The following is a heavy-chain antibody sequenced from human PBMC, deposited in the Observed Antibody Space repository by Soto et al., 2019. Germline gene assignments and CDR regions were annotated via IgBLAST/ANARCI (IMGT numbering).Heavy chain of an antibody. Sequence: ASVKVSFKASGYTFTSYYMHWLRQAPGQGLEWMGIINPSGGSTSYAQKFQGRVTMTRDTSTSTVYMELSSLRSEDTAVYYCARGGDGYNFYVLLLYWGQGTLVTVSS. CDR3: ARGGDGYNFYVLLLY. CDR2: INPSGGST. J-gene: IGHJ4*02. CDR1: GYTFTSYY. V-gene: IGHV1-46*01. D-gene: IGHD5-12*01.